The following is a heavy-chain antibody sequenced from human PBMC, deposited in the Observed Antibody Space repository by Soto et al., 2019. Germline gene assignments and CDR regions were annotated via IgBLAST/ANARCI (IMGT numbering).Heavy chain of an antibody. CDR1: GGSFSGYY. J-gene: IGHJ5*02. V-gene: IGHV4-34*01. Sequence: PSETLSLTCAVYGGSFSGYYWTWIRQPPGTGLEWIGEINHSGSTNYNPSLKSRVTISVDTSKNQFSLKLTSVTAADTAVYYCAKGPWQPPHCFDPWGLGTLVTVSS. CDR3: AKGPWQPPHCFDP. D-gene: IGHD6-13*01. CDR2: INHSGST.